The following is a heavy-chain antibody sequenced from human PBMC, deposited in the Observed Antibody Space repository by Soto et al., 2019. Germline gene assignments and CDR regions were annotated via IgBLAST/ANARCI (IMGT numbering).Heavy chain of an antibody. CDR2: INHSGST. D-gene: IGHD5-18*01. Sequence: ETLSLTCAVYGGSFSGYYWSWIRQPPGKGLEWIGEINHSGSTNYNPSLKSRVTISVDTSKNQFSLKLSSVTAADTAVYYCARGWGYSYGFYYYYYGMDVWGQGTTVTVYS. CDR1: GGSFSGYY. J-gene: IGHJ6*02. CDR3: ARGWGYSYGFYYYYYGMDV. V-gene: IGHV4-34*01.